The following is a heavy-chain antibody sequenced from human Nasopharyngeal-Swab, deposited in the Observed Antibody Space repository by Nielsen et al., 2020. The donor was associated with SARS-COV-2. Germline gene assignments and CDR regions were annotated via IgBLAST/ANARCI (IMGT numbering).Heavy chain of an antibody. Sequence: GESLKISCAASGFTFSSYDMHWVRQATGTGLEVVSAIGTAGDTYYPGSVKCRFTISRENAKNSLYLQMNSLRAGDTAVYYCARAHYGGTYYYYYGMDVWGQGTTVTVSS. CDR1: GFTFSSYD. CDR3: ARAHYGGTYYYYYGMDV. V-gene: IGHV3-13*01. D-gene: IGHD4-23*01. J-gene: IGHJ6*02. CDR2: IGTAGDT.